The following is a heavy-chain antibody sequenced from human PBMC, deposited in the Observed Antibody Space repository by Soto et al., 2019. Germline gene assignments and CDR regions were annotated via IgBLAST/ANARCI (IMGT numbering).Heavy chain of an antibody. D-gene: IGHD6-6*01. CDR3: ARRARPDFYYMAV. CDR2: ISSNGVGT. J-gene: IGHJ6*03. Sequence: GGSLRLSCGASGFTLSGYAMDWVRQAPGKGLEYVSGISSNGVGTYYANSVQGRFTISRDNSKNTVYLQMGSLRPEDMAVYYCARRARPDFYYMAVWGKGTTVTVSS. CDR1: GFTLSGYA. V-gene: IGHV3-64*01.